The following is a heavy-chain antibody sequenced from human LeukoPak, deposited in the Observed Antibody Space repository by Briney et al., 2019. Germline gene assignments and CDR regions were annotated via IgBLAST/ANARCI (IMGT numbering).Heavy chain of an antibody. D-gene: IGHD3-10*01. V-gene: IGHV4-4*07. J-gene: IGHJ4*02. CDR2: FYINGST. CDR3: ARGFLGDYFGSGGYYVFDY. Sequence: PSETLSLTCTVSGGSISSYYWSWIRQPAGKGLEWIGRFYINGSTKYNSSLKSRVTMSVDTSKNQFSLKLSSVTAADTAVYYCARGFLGDYFGSGGYYVFDYWGQGTLVTVSS. CDR1: GGSISSYY.